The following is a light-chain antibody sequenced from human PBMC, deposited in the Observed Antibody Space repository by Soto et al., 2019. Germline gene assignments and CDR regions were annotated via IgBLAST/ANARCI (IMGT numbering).Light chain of an antibody. V-gene: IGKV1-5*03. CDR1: QSINNW. CDR3: QQYNTYSHLT. Sequence: DIQMTQSPSTLSASVGDRVTITCRASQSINNWLAWYQQKPGKAPKLLIYKASSLQSGVPSRFSGSGSGTDFTLTISCLQPDDFATYYCQQYNTYSHLTFGGVTRVEI. CDR2: KAS. J-gene: IGKJ4*01.